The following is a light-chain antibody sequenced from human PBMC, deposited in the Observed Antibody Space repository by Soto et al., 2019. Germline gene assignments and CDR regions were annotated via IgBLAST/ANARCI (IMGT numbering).Light chain of an antibody. J-gene: IGLJ2*01. V-gene: IGLV2-14*01. CDR3: SSYTSSATLV. CDR1: SSDVGGYKY. Sequence: QSVLTQPASVSGSPGQSITISCTGTSSDVGGYKYVSWYQQHPGKAPKLIIHEVSSRPSGVSSRFSGSKSGNTASLTISGLQAEDEADYYCSSYTSSATLVVGVGTKLTVL. CDR2: EVS.